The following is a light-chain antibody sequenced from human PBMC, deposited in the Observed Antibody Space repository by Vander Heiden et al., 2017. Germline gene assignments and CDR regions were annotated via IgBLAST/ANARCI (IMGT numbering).Light chain of an antibody. J-gene: IGLJ1*01. CDR2: DDS. V-gene: IGLV3-21*02. CDR1: NIGSKS. CDR3: QVWDSSSDHPYV. Sequence: SYVLTQPPSVSVAPGQTARITSGGNNIGSKSVHWYQQKPGQAPVLVVYDDSDRPSGIPERFSGSNSGNTATLTISRVEAGDEADYYCQVWDSSSDHPYVFGTGTKVTVL.